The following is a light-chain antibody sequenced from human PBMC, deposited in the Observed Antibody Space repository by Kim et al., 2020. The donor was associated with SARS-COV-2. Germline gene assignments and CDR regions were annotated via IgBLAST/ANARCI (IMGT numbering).Light chain of an antibody. CDR1: QSVSSNY. J-gene: IGKJ2*01. Sequence: EIVLTQSPGTLSLSPGEGATLSCRASQSVSSNYLAWYQRTPGQPPRLLSYAPSTRCTGIPDRLSGSGSGTDFSLTVSRLESEDFAVYYCQQYARSLQTLGQGHKL. V-gene: IGKV3-20*01. CDR3: QQYARSLQT. CDR2: APS.